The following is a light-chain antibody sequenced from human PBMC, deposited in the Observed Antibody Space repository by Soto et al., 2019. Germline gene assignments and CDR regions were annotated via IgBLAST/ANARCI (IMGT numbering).Light chain of an antibody. V-gene: IGLV1-44*01. CDR1: SSNIGSNS. CDR3: AAWDDSLSGLV. J-gene: IGLJ2*01. CDR2: SNN. Sequence: QSVLTQPPSASGTPGQRVTISCSGSSSNIGSNSVSWYRQLQGTAPKLLIYSNNQRPSGVPDRFSGSKSDTSASLAISGLQSDDEADYYCAAWDDSLSGLVFGGGTKLTVL.